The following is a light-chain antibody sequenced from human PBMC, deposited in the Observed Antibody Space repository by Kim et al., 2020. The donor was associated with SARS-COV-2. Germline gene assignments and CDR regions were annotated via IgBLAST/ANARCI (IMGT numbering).Light chain of an antibody. CDR3: QQYGKLPFT. V-gene: IGKV3-20*01. CDR1: QSVSSSY. CDR2: VAS. J-gene: IGKJ2*01. Sequence: PGERATLSCRASQSVSSSYLAWYQHKPGQAPRLLIYVASSRAGGIPDRFSGSGSGTDFTLTISRLEPEDFGVYYCQQYGKLPFTFGQGTKLEI.